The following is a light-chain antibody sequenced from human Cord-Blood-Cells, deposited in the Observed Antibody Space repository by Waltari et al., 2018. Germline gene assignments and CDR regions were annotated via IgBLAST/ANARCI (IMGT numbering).Light chain of an antibody. J-gene: IGKJ1*01. V-gene: IGKV3-20*01. CDR2: GAS. CDR3: QQYGSSRT. Sequence: EIALTQSPGTLSLSPGERATLSCRASQSVSSSYLAWYQQKPGQAPRLLIYGASSRATGIPDRFSGSGSGTDFTITISRLEPEDFAVYYCQQYGSSRTFGQGTKVEIK. CDR1: QSVSSSY.